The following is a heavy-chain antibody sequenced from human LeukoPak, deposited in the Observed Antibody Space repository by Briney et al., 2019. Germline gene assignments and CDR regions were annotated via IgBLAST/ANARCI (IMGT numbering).Heavy chain of an antibody. J-gene: IGHJ6*02. CDR3: ARDPPHYYGMDV. Sequence: SETLSLTCTVSGGSISSYYWSWIRQPAGKGLEWIGYIYYSGSTNYNPSLKSRVTISVDTSKNQFSLKLSSVTAADTAVYYCARDPPHYYGMDVWGQGTTVTVSS. CDR2: IYYSGST. CDR1: GGSISSYY. V-gene: IGHV4-59*01.